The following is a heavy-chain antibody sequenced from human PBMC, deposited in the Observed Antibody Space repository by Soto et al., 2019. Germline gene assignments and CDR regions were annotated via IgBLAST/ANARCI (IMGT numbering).Heavy chain of an antibody. Sequence: ETLSLTCTVSGGSISSSSYYWGWIRQPPGKGLEWIGSIYYSGSTYYNPSLKSRVTISVDTSKNQFSLKLSSVTAADTAVYYCARGNYYGSGSDYFDYWGQGTLVTVSS. CDR1: GGSISSSSYY. V-gene: IGHV4-39*01. CDR3: ARGNYYGSGSDYFDY. D-gene: IGHD3-10*01. J-gene: IGHJ4*02. CDR2: IYYSGST.